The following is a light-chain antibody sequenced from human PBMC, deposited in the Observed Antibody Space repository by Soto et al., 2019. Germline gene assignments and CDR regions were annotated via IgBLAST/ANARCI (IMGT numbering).Light chain of an antibody. CDR1: SSDVCGYNY. V-gene: IGLV2-14*01. CDR3: SSYTSSSARLVV. J-gene: IGLJ2*01. CDR2: DVS. Sequence: QSVLTQPASVSGSPGQSITISCTGTSSDVCGYNYVSWYQQHPGKAPKLMIYDVSYRPSGVSNRFSGSKSGNTASLTISGLQAEDEADYYCSSYTSSSARLVVFGGGTKVTVL.